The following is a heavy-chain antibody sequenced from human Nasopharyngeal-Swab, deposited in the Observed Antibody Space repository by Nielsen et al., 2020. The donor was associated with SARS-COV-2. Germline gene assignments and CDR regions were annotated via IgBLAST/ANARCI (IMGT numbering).Heavy chain of an antibody. V-gene: IGHV3-23*01. D-gene: IGHD6-19*01. CDR2: ISGSGGST. CDR3: AKEWQWLVRAFDI. Sequence: ESLKISCAASGFTFSSYAMSWVRQAPGKGLEWVSAISGSGGSTYYADSVKGRFTISRDNSKNTLYLQMNSLRAEDTAVYYCAKEWQWLVRAFDIWGQGTMVTVSS. J-gene: IGHJ3*02. CDR1: GFTFSSYA.